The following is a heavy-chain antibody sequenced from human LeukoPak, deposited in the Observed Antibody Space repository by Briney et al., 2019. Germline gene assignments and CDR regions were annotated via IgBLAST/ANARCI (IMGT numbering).Heavy chain of an antibody. Sequence: ASVKVSCKASGYTFTDYYMHWVRQAPGQGLEWMGWINPNSGGTNYAQKFQGRVTMTRDTSISTAYMELSRLRSDDTAVYYCARDLYYYDSSGYYLDYWGQGTLVTVSS. CDR3: ARDLYYYDSSGYYLDY. J-gene: IGHJ4*02. V-gene: IGHV1-2*02. CDR1: GYTFTDYY. D-gene: IGHD3-22*01. CDR2: INPNSGGT.